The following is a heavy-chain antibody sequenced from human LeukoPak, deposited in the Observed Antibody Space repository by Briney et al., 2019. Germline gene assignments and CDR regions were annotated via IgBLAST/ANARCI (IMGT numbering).Heavy chain of an antibody. Sequence: PSETLSLTCTVSGGSISSYYWSWIRQPAGKGLEWIGRIYTSGSTNYNPSLKSRITMSVDTSKDQFSLKLSSVTAADTAVYYCARDHDSWRSDYWGQGTLVTVSS. CDR3: ARDHDSWRSDY. CDR1: GGSISSYY. CDR2: IYTSGST. V-gene: IGHV4-4*07. D-gene: IGHD6-13*01. J-gene: IGHJ4*02.